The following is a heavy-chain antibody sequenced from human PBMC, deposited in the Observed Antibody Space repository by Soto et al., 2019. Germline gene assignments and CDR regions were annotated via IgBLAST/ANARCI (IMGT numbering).Heavy chain of an antibody. CDR2: IYYSATT. D-gene: IGHD3-10*01. Sequence: QVQLQESGPGLVKPSQTLSLTCTVSGASITSGAYHWTWIRQHPEKGLEWIGYIYYSATTFYNPSLRSRVTISLDTSKNQFSLKLASVTAADTAVYYCARGRGGVQHWGQGTLVTVSS. CDR1: GASITSGAYH. V-gene: IGHV4-31*03. CDR3: ARGRGGVQH. J-gene: IGHJ1*01.